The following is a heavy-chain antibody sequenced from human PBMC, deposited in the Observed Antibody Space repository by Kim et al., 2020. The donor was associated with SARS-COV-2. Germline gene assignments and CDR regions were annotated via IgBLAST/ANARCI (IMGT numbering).Heavy chain of an antibody. CDR3: AKSISGWYIFDY. CDR1: GFTFNSYV. D-gene: IGHD6-19*01. J-gene: IGHJ4*02. V-gene: IGHV3-23*01. Sequence: GGSLRLSCAASGFTFNSYVMSWVRQAPGKGLEWVSAISDTGGTTYVDSVKGRFTISRDNSKNTLSLQMNSPRAEDTAVYYCAKSISGWYIFDYWGQGSLVTVSS. CDR2: ISDTGGTT.